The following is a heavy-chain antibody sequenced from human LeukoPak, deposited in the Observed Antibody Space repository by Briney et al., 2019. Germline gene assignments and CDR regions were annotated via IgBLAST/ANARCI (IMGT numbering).Heavy chain of an antibody. CDR1: GFTFSSYA. V-gene: IGHV3-23*01. J-gene: IGHJ2*01. CDR3: AKGEELPDDGCFDL. D-gene: IGHD1-26*01. CDR2: ISGSGGST. Sequence: HPGGSLRLSCAASGFTFSSYAMSWVRQAPGKGLEWVSAISGSGGSTYYADSVKGRFTISRDNAKNTLYLQMNSLRAEDTAVYYCAKGEELPDDGCFDLWGRGTLVTVSS.